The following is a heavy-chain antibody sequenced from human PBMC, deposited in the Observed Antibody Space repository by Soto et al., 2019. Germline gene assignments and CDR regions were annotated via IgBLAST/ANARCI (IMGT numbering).Heavy chain of an antibody. CDR3: ARDYDFWSSAYWYYYYMDV. CDR1: GFTFSDYY. CDR2: ISSSGSTI. D-gene: IGHD3-3*01. J-gene: IGHJ6*03. V-gene: IGHV3-11*01. Sequence: GGSLRLSCAASGFTFSDYYMSWIRQAPGKGLEWVSYISSSGSTIYYADSVKGRFTISRDNAKNSLYLQMNSLRAEDTAVYYCARDYDFWSSAYWYYYYMDVWGKGTTVTVSS.